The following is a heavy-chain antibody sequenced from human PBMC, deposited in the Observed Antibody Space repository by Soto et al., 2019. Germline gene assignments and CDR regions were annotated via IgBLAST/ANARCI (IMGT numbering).Heavy chain of an antibody. CDR2: IYYSGST. J-gene: IGHJ6*02. Sequence: YWIGWVRQMPGKGLEWIGYIYYSGSTYYNPSLKSRVTISVDTSKNQFSLKLSSVTAADTAVYYCARDYGDYPRYYYYGMDVWGQGTTVTVSS. V-gene: IGHV4-30-4*08. CDR1: Y. D-gene: IGHD4-17*01. CDR3: ARDYGDYPRYYYYGMDV.